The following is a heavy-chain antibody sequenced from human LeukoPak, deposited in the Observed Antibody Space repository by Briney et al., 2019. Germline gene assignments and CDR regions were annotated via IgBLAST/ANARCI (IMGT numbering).Heavy chain of an antibody. CDR3: ARVPSRSSWYLHHRDLMSWFDP. CDR2: IIPIFGTA. D-gene: IGHD6-13*01. V-gene: IGHV1-69*13. Sequence: SVKVSCKASGGTSSRYAISWVRQAPGQGLGWMGGIIPIFGTANYAQRFQGRVTITADESTSTAYMELSSLRSEDTAVCYCARVPSRSSWYLHHRDLMSWFDPWGQGTLVTVSS. CDR1: GGTSSRYA. J-gene: IGHJ5*02.